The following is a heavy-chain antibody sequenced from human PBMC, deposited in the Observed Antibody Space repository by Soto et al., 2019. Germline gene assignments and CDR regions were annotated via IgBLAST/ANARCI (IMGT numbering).Heavy chain of an antibody. D-gene: IGHD6-13*01. V-gene: IGHV3-30*18. CDR2: VSYSGKDK. CDR1: GFTFRSYG. CDR3: AKDGDEAAAGYYFDY. J-gene: IGHJ4*02. Sequence: QVNLVESGGGVVQPGRSLRLSCVPSGFTFRSYGMHWVRQAPGKGLEWVAVVSYSGKDKKFEDSVKGRFTISRDNSKDTLYLQMNSLRPEDTAIYYGAKDGDEAAAGYYFDYWGQGTLVTVSS.